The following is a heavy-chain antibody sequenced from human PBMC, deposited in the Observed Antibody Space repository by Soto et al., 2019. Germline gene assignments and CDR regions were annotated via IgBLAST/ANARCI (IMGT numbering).Heavy chain of an antibody. CDR3: ARATNWYPRIDY. Sequence: ASVKVSCKASGYTFTSYAMHWVRQAPGQRLEWMGWINAGNGNTKYSQKFQGRVTITRDTSASTAYMELSSLRSEDTAVYYCARATNWYPRIDYWGQGTLVTVSS. V-gene: IGHV1-3*01. D-gene: IGHD7-27*01. J-gene: IGHJ4*02. CDR2: INAGNGNT. CDR1: GYTFTSYA.